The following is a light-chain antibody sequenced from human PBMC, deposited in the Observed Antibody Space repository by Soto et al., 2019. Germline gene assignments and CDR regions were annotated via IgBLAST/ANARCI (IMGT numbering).Light chain of an antibody. J-gene: IGKJ4*01. Sequence: DIQMTQSPSSVSASVGDRVTITCRASQGISSWLARYQQKPEKAPKLVIYDASSLQSGVPSRFTGSPSGTDFSLTISSLQAEDFATYYSHQANSFPPTLGGGNKVEI. CDR3: HQANSFPPT. CDR1: QGISSW. CDR2: DAS. V-gene: IGKV1-12*01.